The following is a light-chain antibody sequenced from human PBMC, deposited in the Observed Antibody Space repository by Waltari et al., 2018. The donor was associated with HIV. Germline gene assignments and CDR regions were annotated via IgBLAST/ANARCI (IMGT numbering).Light chain of an antibody. CDR1: PSISTS. CDR3: QQAYRGRT. Sequence: DIQLTQSPSSLPASVRDRVTITCRASPSISTSLNWYQHKPGEAPKLLIFDASRLHTGVPSRFSGSGSGTQFTLTISSLQPEDFATYYCQQAYRGRTFGQGTKVDIK. CDR2: DAS. J-gene: IGKJ1*01. V-gene: IGKV1-39*01.